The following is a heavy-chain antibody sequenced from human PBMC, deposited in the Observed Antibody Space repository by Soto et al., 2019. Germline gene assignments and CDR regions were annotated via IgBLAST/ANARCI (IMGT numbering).Heavy chain of an antibody. CDR1: GFTFSSFW. CDR3: AKRGVDTFGLSY. CDR2: INTDGSST. D-gene: IGHD3-10*01. J-gene: IGHJ4*02. V-gene: IGHV3-74*01. Sequence: EVQLVESGGGLVQPGGSLRLSCAVSGFTFSSFWMHWVRQAPGEGLVWVSRINTDGSSTSYEDSVKGRFNISRDNAKNTLYLQMNSLRVEETAMYYCAKRGVDTFGLSYWGQGTLVTVSS.